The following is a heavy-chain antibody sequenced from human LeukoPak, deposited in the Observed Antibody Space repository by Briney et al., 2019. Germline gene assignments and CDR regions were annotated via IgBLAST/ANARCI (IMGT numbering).Heavy chain of an antibody. J-gene: IGHJ4*02. V-gene: IGHV5-51*01. Sequence: GESLKISCKGSGYTFTTYWIAWVRQMPGKGLEWMGMIYPGDSDTRYSPSFQGQVTISADKSISTAYLQWTSLKASDTAMYYCARHLSDITSSPNYWGPGTLVTVSS. CDR1: GYTFTTYW. D-gene: IGHD2-2*01. CDR2: IYPGDSDT. CDR3: ARHLSDITSSPNY.